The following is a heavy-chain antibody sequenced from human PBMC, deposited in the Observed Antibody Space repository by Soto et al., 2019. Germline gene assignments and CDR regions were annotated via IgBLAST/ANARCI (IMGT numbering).Heavy chain of an antibody. Sequence: GAPVKVSSKAPGYTLTSYAMHLACQATGQGLEWMGWVNPISGYTGYAQKFQGRVTMTRDTSIGTAYMELSSLTSDDTAVYYCARDPVIAATTRRFDYWGQGTLVTVSS. CDR3: ARDPVIAATTRRFDY. CDR2: VNPISGYT. J-gene: IGHJ4*02. CDR1: GYTLTSYA. V-gene: IGHV1-8*02. D-gene: IGHD2-15*01.